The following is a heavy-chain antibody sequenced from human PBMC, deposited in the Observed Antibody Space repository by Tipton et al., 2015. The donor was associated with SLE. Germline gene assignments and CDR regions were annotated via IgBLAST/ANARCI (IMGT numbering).Heavy chain of an antibody. CDR2: IKQDGSEK. CDR1: GFTFSSYW. Sequence: SLRLSCAASGFTFSSYWMSWVRQAPGKGLEWVANIKQDGSEKYYVDSVKGRFTISRDNAKNSLYLQMNSLRAEDTAVYYCARVRIQLWLGAFDYWGQGTLVTVSS. CDR3: ARVRIQLWLGAFDY. J-gene: IGHJ4*02. D-gene: IGHD5-18*01. V-gene: IGHV3-7*03.